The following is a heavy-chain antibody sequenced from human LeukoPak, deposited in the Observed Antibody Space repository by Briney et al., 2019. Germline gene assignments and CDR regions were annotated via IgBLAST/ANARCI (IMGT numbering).Heavy chain of an antibody. D-gene: IGHD2-8*02. CDR2: IQTGGDPI. CDR3: AREASTEIIGGMDV. J-gene: IGHJ6*02. CDR1: GFSFSSNG. Sequence: GGSLRLSCAASGFSFSSNGIHWVRQAPGKGLEWVSFIQTGGDPIYYADSVRGRFTISRDNSKKTCSLQMDSLRVEDTATYYCAREASTEIIGGMDVRGQGTTVTVTS. V-gene: IGHV3-30*02.